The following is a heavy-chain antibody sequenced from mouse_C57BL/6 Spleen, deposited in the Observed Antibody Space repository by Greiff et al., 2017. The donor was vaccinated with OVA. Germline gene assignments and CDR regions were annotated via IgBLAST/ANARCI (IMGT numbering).Heavy chain of an antibody. CDR2: IDPSDSYT. V-gene: IGHV1-59*01. Sequence: VKLQQPGAELVRPGTSVKLSCKASGYTFTSYWMHWVKQRPGQGLEWIGVIDPSDSYTNYNQKFKGKATLTVDTSSSTAYMQLSSLTSEDSAVYYGARPIYYGYDVGYYFDYWGQGTTLTVSS. CDR1: GYTFTSYW. J-gene: IGHJ2*01. CDR3: ARPIYYGYDVGYYFDY. D-gene: IGHD2-2*01.